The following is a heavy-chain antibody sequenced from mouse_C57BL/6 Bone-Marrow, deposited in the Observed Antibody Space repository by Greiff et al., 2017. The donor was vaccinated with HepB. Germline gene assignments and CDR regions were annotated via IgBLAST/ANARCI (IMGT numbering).Heavy chain of an antibody. CDR3: ARHETY. CDR1: GFTFSRYG. CDR2: ISSGGSYT. Sequence: EVMLVQSGGDLVKPGASLNLSCAASGFTFSRYGMSWVRLTPDKRLEWVGTISSGGSYTYYPDSVKGRFTISRDNAKNTLYLQMSRLESEDTAMYYCARHETYWGQGTLVTVSA. J-gene: IGHJ3*01. V-gene: IGHV5-6*01.